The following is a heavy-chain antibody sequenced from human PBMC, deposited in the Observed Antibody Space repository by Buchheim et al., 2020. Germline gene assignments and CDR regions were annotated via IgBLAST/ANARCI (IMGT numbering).Heavy chain of an antibody. D-gene: IGHD2-2*01. CDR2: IKQDGSEK. V-gene: IGHV3-7*04. Sequence: EVQLVESGGGLVQPGGSLRLSCAASGFTFSSHWMSWVRQAPGKGLVWVANIKQDGSEKHYVDSVQGRFTFSRDNAKHQLYLQMNSRRAEDTAVYYCARGRYCSSTSCYPSFAFDLWGQGT. J-gene: IGHJ3*01. CDR1: GFTFSSHW. CDR3: ARGRYCSSTSCYPSFAFDL.